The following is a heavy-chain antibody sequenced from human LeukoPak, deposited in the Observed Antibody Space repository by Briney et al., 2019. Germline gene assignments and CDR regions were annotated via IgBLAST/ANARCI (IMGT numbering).Heavy chain of an antibody. CDR2: ISAYNGNT. CDR3: ARTTIPGDYFDY. J-gene: IGHJ4*02. V-gene: IGHV1-18*01. Sequence: ASVKVSCKASGCTFTSYGISWVRQAPGQGDEWMGWISAYNGNTNYAQKLQGRVTMTTDTSTSTAYMELRSLRSDDTAVYYCARTTIPGDYFDYWGQGTLVTVSS. CDR1: GCTFTSYG. D-gene: IGHD4-17*01.